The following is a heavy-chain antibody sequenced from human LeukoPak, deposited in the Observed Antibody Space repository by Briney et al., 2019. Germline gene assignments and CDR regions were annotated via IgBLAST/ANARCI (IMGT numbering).Heavy chain of an antibody. CDR2: ISSSSAYM. CDR3: ARVAYCGGDCYSYYFDY. V-gene: IGHV3-21*01. J-gene: IGHJ4*02. Sequence: GGSLRLSCAASGFSFSGYWMNWVRQAPGKGLEWVSSISSSSAYMHYADSVKGRFTSSRDNAKNSLYLQMNSLRAEDTAVYYCARVAYCGGDCYSYYFDYWGQGTLVTVSS. D-gene: IGHD2-21*02. CDR1: GFSFSGYW.